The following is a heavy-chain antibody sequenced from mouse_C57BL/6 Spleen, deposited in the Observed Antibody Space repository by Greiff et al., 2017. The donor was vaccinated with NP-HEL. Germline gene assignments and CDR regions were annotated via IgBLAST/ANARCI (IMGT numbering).Heavy chain of an antibody. CDR1: GYTFTEYT. Sequence: QVHVKQSGAELVKPGASVKLSCKASGYTFTEYTIHWVKQRSGQGLEWIGWFYPGSGSIKSNEKFKDKATLTADKSSSTVYMELSSLTSEDSAVYFCARHEVAMVTGGYFDYWGQGTTLTVSS. CDR2: FYPGSGSI. J-gene: IGHJ2*01. V-gene: IGHV1-62-2*01. D-gene: IGHD2-2*01. CDR3: ARHEVAMVTGGYFDY.